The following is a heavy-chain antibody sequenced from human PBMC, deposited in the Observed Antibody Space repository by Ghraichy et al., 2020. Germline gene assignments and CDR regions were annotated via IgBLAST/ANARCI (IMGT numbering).Heavy chain of an antibody. V-gene: IGHV4-59*01. J-gene: IGHJ4*02. CDR1: GGSISSYY. Sequence: SQTLSLTCTVSGGSISSYYWSWIRQPPGKGLEWIGYIYYSGSTNYNPSLKSRVTISVDTSKNQFSLKLSSVTAADTAVYYCARELLVGATHGYYFDYWGQGTLVTVSS. CDR2: IYYSGST. D-gene: IGHD1-26*01. CDR3: ARELLVGATHGYYFDY.